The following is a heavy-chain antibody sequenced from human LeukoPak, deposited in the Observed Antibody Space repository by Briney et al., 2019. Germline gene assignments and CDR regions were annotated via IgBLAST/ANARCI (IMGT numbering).Heavy chain of an antibody. V-gene: IGHV3-30*18. J-gene: IGHJ4*02. D-gene: IGHD3-10*01. CDR3: AKDKRLWFGEANFDY. CDR1: GFTFSSYG. CDR2: ISHDGSNK. Sequence: PGGSLRLSCAASGFTFSSYGMHWVRQAPGKGLEWVAVISHDGSNKYYADSVKGRFTISRDNSKNTLYLQMNSLRAEDTAVYYCAKDKRLWFGEANFDYWGQGTLVTVSS.